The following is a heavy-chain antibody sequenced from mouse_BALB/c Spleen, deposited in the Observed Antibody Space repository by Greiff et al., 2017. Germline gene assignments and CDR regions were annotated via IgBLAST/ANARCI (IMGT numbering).Heavy chain of an antibody. V-gene: IGHV5-12-2*01. CDR3: ARLYYDYDGPFWYAMDY. CDR2: ISNGGGST. J-gene: IGHJ4*01. CDR1: GFTFSSYT. Sequence: DVKLVESGGGLVQPGGSLKLSCAASGFTFSSYTMSWVRQTPEKRLEWVAYISNGGGSTYYPDTVKGRFTISRDNAKNTLYLQMSSLKSEDTAMYYCARLYYDYDGPFWYAMDYWGQGTSVTVSS. D-gene: IGHD2-4*01.